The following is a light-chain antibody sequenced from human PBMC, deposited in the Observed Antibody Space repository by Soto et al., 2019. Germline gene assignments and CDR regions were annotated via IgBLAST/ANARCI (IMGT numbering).Light chain of an antibody. CDR2: QNN. CDR3: QAWDSNTVV. Sequence: SYELTQPPSVSVSPGQTASITCSGDELGDKYACWYQQKPGQSPVLVIYQNNQRPSGIPERFSGSNSGNTATLTISGTQAMDEADYYCQAWDSNTVVFGGGTKLTVL. J-gene: IGLJ2*01. CDR1: ELGDKY. V-gene: IGLV3-1*01.